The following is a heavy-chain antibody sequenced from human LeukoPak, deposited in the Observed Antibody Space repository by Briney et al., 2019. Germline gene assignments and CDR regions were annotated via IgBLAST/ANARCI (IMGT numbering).Heavy chain of an antibody. Sequence: PSETLSLTCTVSGGSISSSSYYCGRIRQPPRKGLEWIGSIYYSGSTYYNPSLKSRVTISVDTSKNQFSLKLSSVTAADTAVYYCARHTTYYDFWSGYFGYYFDYWGQGTLVTVSS. V-gene: IGHV4-39*01. CDR3: ARHTTYYDFWSGYFGYYFDY. J-gene: IGHJ4*02. CDR2: IYYSGST. CDR1: GGSISSSSYY. D-gene: IGHD3-3*01.